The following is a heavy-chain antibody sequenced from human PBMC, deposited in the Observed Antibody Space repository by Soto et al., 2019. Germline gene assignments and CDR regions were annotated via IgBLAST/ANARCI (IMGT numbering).Heavy chain of an antibody. J-gene: IGHJ6*02. V-gene: IGHV1-46*01. Sequence: ASVKVSCKASGCTFTSYFMHWVRQAPGQGLEWMGIINPSGGSTGYAQKFQGRVTMTRDTSTSTVYMELSSLRSEDTAVYYCARDHIAAPYGMDVWGQGTTVTVSS. CDR3: ARDHIAAPYGMDV. D-gene: IGHD6-25*01. CDR1: GCTFTSYF. CDR2: INPSGGST.